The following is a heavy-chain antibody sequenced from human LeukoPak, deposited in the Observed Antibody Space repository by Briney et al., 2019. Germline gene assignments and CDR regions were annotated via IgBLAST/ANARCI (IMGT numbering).Heavy chain of an antibody. CDR3: AREDPNGDAFDI. V-gene: IGHV4-59*01. CDR2: IYYSAST. CDR1: GGSISSYY. J-gene: IGHJ3*02. Sequence: SETLSLTCTVSGGSISSYYWSWIRKPPGKGLEWIGYIYYSASTNYTPSLKSRVTISAHTSKNQFSLKLSSVTAADTAVYYCAREDPNGDAFDIWGQGTMVTVSS.